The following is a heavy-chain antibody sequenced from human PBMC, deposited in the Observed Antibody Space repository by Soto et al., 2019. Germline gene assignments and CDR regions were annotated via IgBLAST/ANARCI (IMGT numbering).Heavy chain of an antibody. J-gene: IGHJ1*01. CDR1: GFTVSSNY. CDR2: IYSGGST. CDR3: ARDRVESGYPEYFQH. V-gene: IGHV3-53*01. D-gene: IGHD3-22*01. Sequence: EVQLVESGGGLIQPGGSPRLSCAASGFTVSSNYMSWVRQAPGKGLAWVSVIYSGGSTYYADSVKGRFTISRDNSKNTLYLQMNSLRAEDTAVYYCARDRVESGYPEYFQHWGQGTLVTVSS.